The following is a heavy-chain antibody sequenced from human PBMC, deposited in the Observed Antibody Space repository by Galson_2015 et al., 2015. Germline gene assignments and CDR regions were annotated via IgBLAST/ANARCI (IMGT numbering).Heavy chain of an antibody. V-gene: IGHV3-23*01. CDR1: GVTFSHSA. J-gene: IGHJ5*02. CDR3: ARVRRASGNKVDGLEP. Sequence: LRIGCAASGVTFSHSAMTWVRQAPGKGLEWVAAIGGTGAKTYYSESAKGRFTVSRDNSKNTLFLQMNSLPADDTALYYSARVRRASGNKVDGLEPWGQGTLVTVSS. CDR2: IGGTGAKT. D-gene: IGHD4-23*01.